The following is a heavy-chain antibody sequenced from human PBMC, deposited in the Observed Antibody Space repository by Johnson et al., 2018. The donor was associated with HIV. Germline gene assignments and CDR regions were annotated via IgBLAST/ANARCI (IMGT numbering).Heavy chain of an antibody. CDR1: GFSFRRFG. J-gene: IGHJ3*02. CDR3: ATEYGSGSYYTYAFDI. D-gene: IGHD3-10*01. V-gene: IGHV3-30*02. CDR2: IRYEASNK. Sequence: QVQLVESGGGVVQPGGSLRISCAASGFSFRRFGIHWVRQPPGKGLDWVAFIRYEASNKYYVASVKGRSTISRDNVKNSLYLQMNSLRAEDTAVYYCATEYGSGSYYTYAFDIWGQGTMVTVSS.